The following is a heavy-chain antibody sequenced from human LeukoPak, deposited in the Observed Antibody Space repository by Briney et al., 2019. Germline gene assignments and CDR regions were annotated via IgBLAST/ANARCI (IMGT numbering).Heavy chain of an antibody. CDR2: ISSSSLYR. Sequence: PGGSLRLSCAASGFTFSSYTINWVRQAPGKGLEWVSSISSSSLYRFYADSVRGRFTISRDNAKNSLYLQMNSLRAEDTAMYYCARPLMYYYGSETYFWFDPWGQGTLVTVSS. CDR1: GFTFSSYT. D-gene: IGHD3-10*01. CDR3: ARPLMYYYGSETYFWFDP. J-gene: IGHJ5*02. V-gene: IGHV3-21*01.